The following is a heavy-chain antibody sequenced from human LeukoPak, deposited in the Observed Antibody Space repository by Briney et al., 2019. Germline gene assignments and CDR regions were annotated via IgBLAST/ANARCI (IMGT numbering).Heavy chain of an antibody. CDR3: AEGRYFDWLDDAFDI. D-gene: IGHD3-9*01. CDR2: IYYSGST. CDR1: GGSIGSSSYY. V-gene: IGHV4-39*01. Sequence: SETLSLTCTVSGGSIGSSSYYWGWIRQPPGKGLEWIGSIYYSGSTYYNPSLKGRVTISVGTSKNQFSLKLSSVTAADTAVYYCAEGRYFDWLDDAFDIWGQGTMVTVSS. J-gene: IGHJ3*02.